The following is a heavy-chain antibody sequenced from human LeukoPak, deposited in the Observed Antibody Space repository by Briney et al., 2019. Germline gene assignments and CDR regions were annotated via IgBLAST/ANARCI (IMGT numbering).Heavy chain of an antibody. CDR3: AKHAPKEGWCSSTSCYTQAFDI. J-gene: IGHJ3*02. D-gene: IGHD2-2*02. Sequence: SETLSLTCAVSGYSISSGYYRGWIRQPPGKGLEWIGSIYHSGSTYYNPSLKSRVTISVDTSKNQFSLKLSSVTAADTAVYYCAKHAPKEGWCSSTSCYTQAFDIWGQGAMVTVSP. CDR1: GYSISSGYY. V-gene: IGHV4-38-2*01. CDR2: IYHSGST.